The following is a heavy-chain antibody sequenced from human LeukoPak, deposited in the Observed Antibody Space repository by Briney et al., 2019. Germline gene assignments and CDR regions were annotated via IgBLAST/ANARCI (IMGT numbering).Heavy chain of an antibody. CDR1: GFTFSSYA. CDR3: AKIRPPAYDI. Sequence: GGSLRLACAASGFTFSSYAMNWVRQAPRKGLEWVSAISGRGSSTYYADSVKGRFTISRDNSKNTLYLQMNSLRAEDTAVYYCAKIRPPAYDIWGQGTMVTVSS. CDR2: ISGRGSST. J-gene: IGHJ3*02. V-gene: IGHV3-23*01. D-gene: IGHD3-3*02.